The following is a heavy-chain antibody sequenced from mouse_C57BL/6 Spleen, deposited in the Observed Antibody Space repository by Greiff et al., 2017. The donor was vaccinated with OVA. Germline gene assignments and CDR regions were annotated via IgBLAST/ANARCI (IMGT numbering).Heavy chain of an antibody. J-gene: IGHJ2*01. V-gene: IGHV1-59*01. Sequence: VQLQQPGAELVRPGTSVKLSCKASGYTFTSYWMHWVKQRPGQGLAWIGVIDPSDSYTNYNQKFKGKATLTVDTSSSTAYMQLSSLTSEDSAVYYCARPDYGFDYWGQGTTLTVSS. D-gene: IGHD2-4*01. CDR2: IDPSDSYT. CDR3: ARPDYGFDY. CDR1: GYTFTSYW.